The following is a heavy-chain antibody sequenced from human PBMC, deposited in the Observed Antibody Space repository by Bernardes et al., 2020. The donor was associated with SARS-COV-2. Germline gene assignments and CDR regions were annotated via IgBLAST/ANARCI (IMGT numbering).Heavy chain of an antibody. CDR2: ISSSSSTI. CDR1: GFTFSTYS. CDR3: ARAGGATDPTFDY. D-gene: IGHD1-26*01. V-gene: IGHV3-48*01. Sequence: GGSLRLSCAASGFTFSTYSMNWVRQAPGKGLEWVSYISSSSSTIYYADSVKGRFTISRDNAKNSLYLQMNSLRAEDTAVYYCARAGGATDPTFDYWGQGTLVTVSS. J-gene: IGHJ4*02.